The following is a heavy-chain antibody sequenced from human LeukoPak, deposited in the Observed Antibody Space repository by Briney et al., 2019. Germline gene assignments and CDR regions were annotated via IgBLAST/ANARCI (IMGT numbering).Heavy chain of an antibody. CDR2: IYYSGST. CDR3: ATTTVDDAFDI. Sequence: PSETLSLTCTVSGGSISRYYWSWIRQPPGKGLEWIGYIYYSGSTNYNPSLKSRVTISVDTSKNPFSLKLSSVTAADTAVYYCATTTVDDAFDIWGQGTMVTVSS. CDR1: GGSISRYY. D-gene: IGHD4-11*01. J-gene: IGHJ3*02. V-gene: IGHV4-59*01.